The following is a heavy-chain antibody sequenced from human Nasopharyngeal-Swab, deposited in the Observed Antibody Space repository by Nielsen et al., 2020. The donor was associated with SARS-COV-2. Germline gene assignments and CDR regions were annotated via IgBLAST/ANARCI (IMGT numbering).Heavy chain of an antibody. CDR3: ARDEGVYSSSSRGAFDI. D-gene: IGHD6-6*01. V-gene: IGHV5-51*01. Sequence: GGSLRLSCKGSGSSFTSHWIGWVRQMPGKGLEWMGITYPGDSDTRYSPSFQGQVTISADKSISTAYLQWSSLKASDTAMYYCARDEGVYSSSSRGAFDIWGQGTMVTVSS. CDR2: TYPGDSDT. J-gene: IGHJ3*02. CDR1: GSSFTSHW.